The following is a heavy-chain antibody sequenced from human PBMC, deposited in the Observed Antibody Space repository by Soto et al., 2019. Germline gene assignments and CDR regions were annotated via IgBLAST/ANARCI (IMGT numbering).Heavy chain of an antibody. CDR2: IKSKTDGGTT. J-gene: IGHJ4*02. Sequence: GGSLRLSCAASGFTFSNAWMNWVRQAPGKGLEWVGRIKSKTDGGTTDYAAPVKGRFSISRDNSKNTLYLQMSSLRAEDTAVYYCVKPGRYSYYFDYWGQGTLVTVSS. CDR3: VKPGRYSYYFDY. CDR1: GFTFSNAW. D-gene: IGHD1-26*01. V-gene: IGHV3-15*07.